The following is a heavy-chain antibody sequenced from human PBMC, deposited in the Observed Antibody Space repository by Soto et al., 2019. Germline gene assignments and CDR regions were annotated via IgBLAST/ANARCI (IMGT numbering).Heavy chain of an antibody. J-gene: IGHJ6*02. CDR3: ARGYYYDSSGYYYVQNYYYGMDV. D-gene: IGHD3-22*01. V-gene: IGHV1-69*13. Sequence: SVKVSCKASGGTFSSYAISWVLQSRLQGLEWMGGIIPIFGTANYAQKFQGRVTITADESTSTAYMELSSLRSEDTAVYYCARGYYYDSSGYYYVQNYYYGMDVWGQGTTVTVSS. CDR2: IIPIFGTA. CDR1: GGTFSSYA.